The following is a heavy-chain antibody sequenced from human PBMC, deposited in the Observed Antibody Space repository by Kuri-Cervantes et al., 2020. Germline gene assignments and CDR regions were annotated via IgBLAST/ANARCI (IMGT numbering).Heavy chain of an antibody. J-gene: IGHJ4*02. D-gene: IGHD3/OR15-3a*01. CDR3: ARDLDWAFDY. CDR1: GFTFSSYS. V-gene: IGHV3-48*02. CDR2: ISSSSSTI. Sequence: GGSLRLSCAASGFTFSSYSMNWVRQAPGKGLEWVSYISSSSSTIYYADSVKGRFTISRDNAKNSLYLQMSGLRDEDTAVYYCARDLDWAFDYWGQGSLVTVSS.